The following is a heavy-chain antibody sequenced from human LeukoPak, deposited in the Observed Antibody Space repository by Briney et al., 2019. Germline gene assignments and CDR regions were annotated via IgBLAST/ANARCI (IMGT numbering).Heavy chain of an antibody. Sequence: SVKVSCKASGYTFTSYDINWVRQAPGQGLEWMGRIIPIFGTANYAQKFQGRVTITTDESTSTAYMELSSLRSEDTAVYYCARASYDSSGYYLPFDYWGQGTLVTVSS. CDR1: GYTFTSYD. CDR3: ARASYDSSGYYLPFDY. V-gene: IGHV1-69*05. J-gene: IGHJ4*02. D-gene: IGHD3-22*01. CDR2: IIPIFGTA.